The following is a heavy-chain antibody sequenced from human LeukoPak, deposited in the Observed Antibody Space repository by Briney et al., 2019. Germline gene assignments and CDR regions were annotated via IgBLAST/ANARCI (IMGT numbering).Heavy chain of an antibody. CDR3: ARGVSGPTAFDY. D-gene: IGHD6-19*01. CDR1: GGSMSSYY. V-gene: IGHV4-59*01. J-gene: IGHJ4*02. Sequence: SETLSLTCTVSGGSMSSYYWSWIRQPPGKGLEWIGYSYYSGSTNYNPSLKSRVTISVDTSKNQFSLKLNSVTAADTAVYSCARGVSGPTAFDYWGQGTLVTVSS. CDR2: SYYSGST.